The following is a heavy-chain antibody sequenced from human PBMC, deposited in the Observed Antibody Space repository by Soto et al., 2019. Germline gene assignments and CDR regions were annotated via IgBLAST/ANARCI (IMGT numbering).Heavy chain of an antibody. V-gene: IGHV2-5*02. D-gene: IGHD2-2*01. CDR2: IYWDDDK. Sequence: SGPTLVNPTQTLTLTCTFSGFSLSTSGVGVGWIRQPPGKALEWLALIYWDDDKRYSPSLKSRLTITKDTSKNQVVLTMTNMDPVDTATYYCAHSRVPATGFRYYYYYMDVWGKGTTVTVS. J-gene: IGHJ6*03. CDR3: AHSRVPATGFRYYYYYMDV. CDR1: GFSLSTSGVG.